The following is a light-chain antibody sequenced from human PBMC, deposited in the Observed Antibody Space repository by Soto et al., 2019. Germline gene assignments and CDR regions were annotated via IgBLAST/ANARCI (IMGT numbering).Light chain of an antibody. J-gene: IGKJ4*01. V-gene: IGKV3-20*01. CDR1: QSVSSSY. Sequence: EIVLTQSPGTLSLSPGERATLSCRASQSVSSSYLAWYQQKPGQAPRLLIYGASSRATGIPDRFSGSGSGTDFTLTISRLEPADFAVYYCQQYGSSPLTFGGGTKGEIK. CDR2: GAS. CDR3: QQYGSSPLT.